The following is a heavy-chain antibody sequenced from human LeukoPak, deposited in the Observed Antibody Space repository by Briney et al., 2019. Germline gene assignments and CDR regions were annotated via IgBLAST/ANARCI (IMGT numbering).Heavy chain of an antibody. CDR3: ARRGAVAGTLGF. V-gene: IGHV4-39*01. D-gene: IGHD6-19*01. CDR2: IYYSGST. J-gene: IGHJ4*02. CDR1: GGSISSYY. Sequence: SETLSLTCTVSGGSISSYYWGWIRQPPGKGLEWIGSIYYSGSTYYNPSLKSRVTISVDTSKNQFSLKLSSVTAADTAVYYCARRGAVAGTLGFWGQGTLVTVSS.